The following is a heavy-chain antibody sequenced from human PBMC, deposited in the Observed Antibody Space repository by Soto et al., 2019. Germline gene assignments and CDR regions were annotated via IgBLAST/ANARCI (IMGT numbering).Heavy chain of an antibody. V-gene: IGHV3-64D*06. CDR3: VKSGSGFRFRAFDI. CDR1: GFTFSSYA. Sequence: HPGGSLRLSCSASGFTFSSYAMHWVRQAPGKGLEYVSAISSNGGSTYYADSVKGRITISRDNSKNTLYQQMSSLRAEDTDEYYCVKSGSGFRFRAFDIWGQGTMVTVSS. CDR2: ISSNGGST. J-gene: IGHJ3*02. D-gene: IGHD6-19*01.